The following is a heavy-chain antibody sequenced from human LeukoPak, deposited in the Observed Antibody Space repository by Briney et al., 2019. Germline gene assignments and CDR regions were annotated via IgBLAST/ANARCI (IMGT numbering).Heavy chain of an antibody. Sequence: SVKVSCKASGYSFTTYAISWVRQAPGQGLEWMGRIIPILGIANYALKFQGRVPITADKSTSTAYMELSSLRSEDTAVYYCASVLSGIAVAGSFDPWGQGTLVIVSS. CDR3: ASVLSGIAVAGSFDP. CDR2: IIPILGIA. J-gene: IGHJ5*02. CDR1: GYSFTTYA. D-gene: IGHD6-19*01. V-gene: IGHV1-69*04.